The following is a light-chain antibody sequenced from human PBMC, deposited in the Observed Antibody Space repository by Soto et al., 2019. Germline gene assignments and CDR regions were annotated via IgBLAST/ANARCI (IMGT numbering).Light chain of an antibody. Sequence: EVVLTHSPVTLSLSPREISTLSCRASQSFRGLLAWYQQKPRQAPRLXIYDAYNRATGIPPRFSGSGSGTDFTLTISSLEPEDSAVYYCQQRHMWPITFGQGTRLEIK. CDR2: DAY. V-gene: IGKV3-11*01. CDR1: QSFRGL. CDR3: QQRHMWPIT. J-gene: IGKJ5*01.